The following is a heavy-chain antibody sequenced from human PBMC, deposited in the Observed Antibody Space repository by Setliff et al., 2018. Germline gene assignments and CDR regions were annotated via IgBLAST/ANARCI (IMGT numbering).Heavy chain of an antibody. V-gene: IGHV4-59*01. D-gene: IGHD2-8*01. J-gene: IGHJ3*02. CDR3: AGQWRNDAFDI. Sequence: PSETLSLTCAVYGGSFSTYYWSWIRQPPGKGLEWIGYIYYSGSTNYNPSLKSRVTISVDTSKNQFSLKLSSVTAADTAVYYCAGQWRNDAFDIWGQGTMVTVSS. CDR1: GGSFSTYY. CDR2: IYYSGST.